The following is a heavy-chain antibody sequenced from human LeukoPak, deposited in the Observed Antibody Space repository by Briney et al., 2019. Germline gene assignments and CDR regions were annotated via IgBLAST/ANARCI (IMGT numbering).Heavy chain of an antibody. D-gene: IGHD1-14*01. CDR2: IVVGSGNT. CDR3: AADNWDRMGYYYYGMDV. J-gene: IGHJ6*02. CDR1: GFTFTSSA. Sequence: GTSVKVSCKASGFTFTSSAMQWVRQARGQRLEWIGWIVVGSGNTNYAQKFQERVTITRDMSTSTAYMELSSLRPEDTAVYYCAADNWDRMGYYYYGMDVWGQGTTVTVSS. V-gene: IGHV1-58*02.